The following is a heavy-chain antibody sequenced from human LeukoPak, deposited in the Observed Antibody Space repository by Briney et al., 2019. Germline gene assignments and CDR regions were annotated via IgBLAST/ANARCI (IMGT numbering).Heavy chain of an antibody. D-gene: IGHD5/OR15-5a*01. V-gene: IGHV1-69*01. CDR2: IIPIFGTA. CDR3: ASTTKGSTFDY. Sequence: SVKVSCKASGRTFSSYAISWVRQAPGQGLEWMGGIIPIFGTANYAQKFQGRVTITADESTSTAYMELSSLRSEDTTVYYCASTTKGSTFDYWGQGTLVTVSS. J-gene: IGHJ4*02. CDR1: GRTFSSYA.